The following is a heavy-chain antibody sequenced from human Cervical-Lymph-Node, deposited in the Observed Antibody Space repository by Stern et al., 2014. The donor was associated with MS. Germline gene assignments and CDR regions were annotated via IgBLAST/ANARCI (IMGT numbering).Heavy chain of an antibody. CDR3: VRYGDYVDAFDM. D-gene: IGHD4-17*01. Sequence: VQLVESGAEVKKPWASVKVSCKVSGYSLTDLSMHWVRQPPGKGLEWMGGFDPDDAEAIYAQQFQGRLTMTEDTSADTAYMELSSLRSEDTAVYYCVRYGDYVDAFDMWGQGTMVTVSS. J-gene: IGHJ3*02. V-gene: IGHV1-24*01. CDR1: GYSLTDLS. CDR2: FDPDDAEA.